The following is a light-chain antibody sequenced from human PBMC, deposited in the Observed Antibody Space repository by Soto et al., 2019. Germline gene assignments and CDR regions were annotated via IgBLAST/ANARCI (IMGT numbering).Light chain of an antibody. Sequence: DIQLTQSPSSLSASVGDRVTITCRTSQTITNYLNWYQKKPGKAPNLLIYTASYLQGGVPSRFSGSGSGTDFTLTISSLQPEDFATYYCQLTYSIPITVGQGTRLELK. CDR1: QTITNY. V-gene: IGKV1-39*01. J-gene: IGKJ5*01. CDR3: QLTYSIPIT. CDR2: TAS.